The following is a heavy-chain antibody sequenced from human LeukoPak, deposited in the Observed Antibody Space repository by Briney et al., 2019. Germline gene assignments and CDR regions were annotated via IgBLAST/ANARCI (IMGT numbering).Heavy chain of an antibody. V-gene: IGHV1-69*05. J-gene: IGHJ6*03. Sequence: SVKVSCKASGGTFSSYAISWVRQAPGQGLEWMGGIIPIFGTANYAQKFQGRVTITTDESTSTAYMELSSLRSEDTAVYYCATGEIVPAAMQSTNYYCYYMDVWGKGTTVTVSS. D-gene: IGHD2-2*01. CDR1: GGTFSSYA. CDR3: ATGEIVPAAMQSTNYYCYYMDV. CDR2: IIPIFGTA.